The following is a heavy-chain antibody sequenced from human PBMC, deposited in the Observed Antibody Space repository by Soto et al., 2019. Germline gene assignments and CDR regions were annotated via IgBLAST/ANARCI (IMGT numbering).Heavy chain of an antibody. Sequence: GGSLRLSCAASGFTFDDYAMHWVRQAPGKGLEWVSGISWNSGSIGYADSVKGRFTISRDNAKNSLYLQMNSLRAEDTALYYCAKDMVGKQLARYYGMDVWGQVTTVTVSS. CDR3: AKDMVGKQLARYYGMDV. CDR2: ISWNSGSI. J-gene: IGHJ6*02. V-gene: IGHV3-9*01. CDR1: GFTFDDYA. D-gene: IGHD6-6*01.